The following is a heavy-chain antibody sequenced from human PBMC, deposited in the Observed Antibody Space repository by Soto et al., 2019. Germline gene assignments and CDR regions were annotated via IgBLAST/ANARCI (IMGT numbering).Heavy chain of an antibody. V-gene: IGHV1-69*06. CDR3: GRGSRDSSGSDFDY. D-gene: IGHD6-19*01. CDR2: FIPMFGSA. CDR1: GDSFSTYP. J-gene: IGHJ4*02. Sequence: PVKVSCKAAGDSFSTYPISRLLQSTGQGLECRGGFIPMFGSAHYAQIFRGRVNITADKSRRTGFMVWSSLRSEDTAVYYCGRGSRDSSGSDFDYRGQGPLVTVSS.